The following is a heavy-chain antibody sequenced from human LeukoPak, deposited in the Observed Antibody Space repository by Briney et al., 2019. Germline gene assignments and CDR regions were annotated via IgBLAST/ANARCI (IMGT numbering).Heavy chain of an antibody. V-gene: IGHV4-34*01. D-gene: IGHD2-15*01. CDR2: INHSGST. CDR1: GGSFSDYY. CDR3: ARDTRTAQGFDY. J-gene: IGHJ4*02. Sequence: SETLSLTCAVYGGSFSDYYWSWIRQPPGKGLEWIGEINHSGSTNYSPSLKSRVTISVDTSNNRFSLSLSAVTAADTAIYYCARDTRTAQGFDYWGQGILVTVSS.